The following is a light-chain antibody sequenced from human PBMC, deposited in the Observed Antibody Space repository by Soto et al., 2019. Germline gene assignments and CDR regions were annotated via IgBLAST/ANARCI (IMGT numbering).Light chain of an antibody. V-gene: IGLV2-8*01. CDR2: EVS. CDR1: SSDVSVSNF. CDR3: ISYAGSNNVA. J-gene: IGLJ2*01. Sequence: QSALTQPPSASGSPGQSVTISCTGTSSDVSVSNFVSWYQQRPGKAPKLMIYEVSYRPSGVPDRFSGSKSGNTASLTVSGLHAEDEADYYCISYAGSNNVAFGGGTKLTVL.